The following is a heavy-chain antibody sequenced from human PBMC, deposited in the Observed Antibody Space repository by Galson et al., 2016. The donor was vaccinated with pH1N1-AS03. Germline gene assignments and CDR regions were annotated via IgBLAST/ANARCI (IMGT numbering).Heavy chain of an antibody. J-gene: IGHJ5*02. V-gene: IGHV4-59*11. CDR2: INYSGST. CDR3: ARHDYGDYVGWFDP. CDR1: GGSISSHY. D-gene: IGHD4-17*01. Sequence: SETLSLTCTVSGGSISSHYWNRIRQPPGKGLEWIGYINYSGSTNYNPSLKNRVTISVDTSKNQFSLKLSSVTAADTAVYYCARHDYGDYVGWFDPWGQGTLVTVSS.